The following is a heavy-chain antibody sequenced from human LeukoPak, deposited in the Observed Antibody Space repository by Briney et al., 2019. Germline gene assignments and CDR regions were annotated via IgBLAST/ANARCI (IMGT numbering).Heavy chain of an antibody. Sequence: AGSLRLSCAASGFTFSSYWMHWVRQAPGKGLVWVSRINSDGSSTSYADSVKGRFTISRDSSKNTLYLQMNSLRAEDTAVYYCAKDSCGGDCYSFGYWGQGTLVTVSS. CDR2: INSDGSST. CDR1: GFTFSSYW. CDR3: AKDSCGGDCYSFGY. J-gene: IGHJ4*02. D-gene: IGHD2-21*02. V-gene: IGHV3-74*01.